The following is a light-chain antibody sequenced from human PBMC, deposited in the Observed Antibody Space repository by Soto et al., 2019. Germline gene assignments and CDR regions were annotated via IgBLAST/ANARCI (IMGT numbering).Light chain of an antibody. Sequence: QSVLTQSSSASASLGSSVKFTCTLSSGHRNYIIAWHQQQPGKAPRYLMKLQGSGSYNKGSGVPDRFSGSSSGADRYLTISNLQFEDEADYYCETWHNDSRVFGGGTKLTVL. CDR2: LQGSGSY. V-gene: IGLV4-60*02. J-gene: IGLJ2*01. CDR3: ETWHNDSRV. CDR1: SGHRNYI.